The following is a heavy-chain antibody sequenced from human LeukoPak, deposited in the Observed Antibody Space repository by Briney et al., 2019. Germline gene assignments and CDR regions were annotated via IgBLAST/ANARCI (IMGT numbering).Heavy chain of an antibody. D-gene: IGHD5-12*01. CDR3: ARESGYDRDFDY. CDR1: GGSISSYY. Sequence: SETLSLTCTVSGGSISSYYWSWIRQPPGKGLEWIGYIYYSGSTNYNPSLKSRVTISVDTSKNQFSLKLSSVAAADTAVYYCARESGYDRDFDYWGQGTLVTVSS. CDR2: IYYSGST. J-gene: IGHJ4*02. V-gene: IGHV4-59*01.